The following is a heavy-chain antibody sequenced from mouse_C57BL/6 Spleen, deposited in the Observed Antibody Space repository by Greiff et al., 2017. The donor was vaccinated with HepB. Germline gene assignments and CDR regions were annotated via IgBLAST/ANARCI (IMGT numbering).Heavy chain of an antibody. CDR1: GFTFSSYA. Sequence: DVHLVESGGGLVKPGGSLKLSCAASGFTFSSYAMSWVRQTPEKRLEWVATISDGGSYTYYPDNVKGRFTISRDNAKNNLYLQMSHLKSEDTSMYYCARDPHGSSSWFAYWGQGTLVTVSA. D-gene: IGHD1-1*01. CDR3: ARDPHGSSSWFAY. J-gene: IGHJ3*01. CDR2: ISDGGSYT. V-gene: IGHV5-4*01.